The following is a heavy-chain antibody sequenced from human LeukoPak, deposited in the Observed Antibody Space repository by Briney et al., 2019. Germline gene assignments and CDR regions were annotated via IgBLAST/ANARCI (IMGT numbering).Heavy chain of an antibody. V-gene: IGHV4-34*01. CDR2: INHSGST. CDR3: ARAWGAAAGTGYYYMDV. Sequence: PSETLSLTCAVYGGSFSGYYWSWIRQPPGKGLEWIGEINHSGSTNYNPSLKSRVTISVDTSKNQFSLKLSSVTAADTAVYYCARAWGAAAGTGYYYMDVWGKGTTVTVSS. J-gene: IGHJ6*03. CDR1: GGSFSGYY. D-gene: IGHD6-13*01.